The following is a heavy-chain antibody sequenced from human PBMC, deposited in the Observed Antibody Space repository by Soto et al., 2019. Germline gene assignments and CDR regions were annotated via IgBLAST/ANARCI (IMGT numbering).Heavy chain of an antibody. V-gene: IGHV4-31*03. CDR1: GGSISSGDYY. D-gene: IGHD3-22*01. Sequence: LALTCTVSGGSISSGDYYWSWIRQHPGKGLEWIGTIYFSGTTYYNPSLKSRVTISVDTSKSQFSLKLSSVTAADTAVYYCARRDRSGFSYWLDTWGQGALVTVSS. CDR3: ARRDRSGFSYWLDT. CDR2: IYFSGTT. J-gene: IGHJ5*02.